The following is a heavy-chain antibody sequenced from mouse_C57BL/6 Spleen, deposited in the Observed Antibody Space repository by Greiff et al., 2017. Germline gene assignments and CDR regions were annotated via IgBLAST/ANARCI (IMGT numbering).Heavy chain of an antibody. J-gene: IGHJ3*01. V-gene: IGHV1-55*01. CDR2: IYPGSGST. D-gene: IGHD2-3*01. CDR3: ARGYEAWFAY. Sequence: QVQLQQPGAELVKPGASVKMSCKASGYTFTSYWITWVKQRPGQGLAWIGDIYPGSGSTSYNEKFKSKATLTVDTSSSTAYMQLSSLTSRDSAVDYCARGYEAWFAYWGQGTLVTVSA. CDR1: GYTFTSYW.